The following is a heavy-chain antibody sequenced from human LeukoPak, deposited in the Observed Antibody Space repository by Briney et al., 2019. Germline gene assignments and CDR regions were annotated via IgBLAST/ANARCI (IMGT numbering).Heavy chain of an antibody. J-gene: IGHJ4*02. V-gene: IGHV1-18*01. CDR1: GYTFTDYG. D-gene: IGHD6-25*01. CDR2: ISVSSGTT. CDR3: TRDVSRGYMDL. Sequence: ASVKVSCKASGYTFTDYGVTWVRQAPGQGLEWMGWISVSSGTTTYAEGLQGRLTISTDSSTGTAYMEIRSLRPDDTAVYFCTRDVSRGYMDLWGQGSLVTVAS.